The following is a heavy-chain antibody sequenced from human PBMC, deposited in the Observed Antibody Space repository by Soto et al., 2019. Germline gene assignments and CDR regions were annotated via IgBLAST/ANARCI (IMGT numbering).Heavy chain of an antibody. CDR1: GFTFSANS. Sequence: VHLLDSGGGLVQPGGSLSLTCAASGFTFSANSMAWVRQAPGKGLEWVSSISGSGDYTYYADSVKGRFTISRDNSYNSLSLQMNSLRAEDTAIYYCVKGCSNPRPGLGSFDSWGQGTLVTVSS. J-gene: IGHJ4*02. V-gene: IGHV3-23*01. CDR3: VKGCSNPRPGLGSFDS. D-gene: IGHD2-2*01. CDR2: ISGSGDYT.